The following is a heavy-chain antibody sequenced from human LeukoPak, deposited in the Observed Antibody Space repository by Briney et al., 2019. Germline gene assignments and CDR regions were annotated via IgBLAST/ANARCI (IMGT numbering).Heavy chain of an antibody. CDR3: ARHRFYCSSTSCYEVRWFDP. CDR2: IYPGDSDT. J-gene: IGHJ5*02. D-gene: IGHD2-2*01. Sequence: GESLKISCKGSGYSFTSYWIGWVRQMPGKGLEWMGIIYPGDSDTRYSPSFQGQVTISADKSISTAYLQWSGLKASDTAMYYCARHRFYCSSTSCYEVRWFDPWGQGTLVTVSS. CDR1: GYSFTSYW. V-gene: IGHV5-51*01.